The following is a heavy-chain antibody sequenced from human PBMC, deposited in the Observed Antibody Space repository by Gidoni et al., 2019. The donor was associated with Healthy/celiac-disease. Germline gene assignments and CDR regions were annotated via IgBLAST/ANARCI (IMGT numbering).Heavy chain of an antibody. D-gene: IGHD2-2*01. J-gene: IGHJ6*02. CDR3: ARDLVVPAARIGGVYYYYGMDV. V-gene: IGHV3-11*01. Sequence: QVQLVESGGGLVKPGWSLRLSCAASGFPFSDYYMSWIRQAPGKGLEWVSYISSSGSTIYYADSVKGRFTISRDNAKNSLYLQMNSLRAEDTAVYDCARDLVVPAARIGGVYYYYGMDVWGQGTTVTVSS. CDR1: GFPFSDYY. CDR2: ISSSGSTI.